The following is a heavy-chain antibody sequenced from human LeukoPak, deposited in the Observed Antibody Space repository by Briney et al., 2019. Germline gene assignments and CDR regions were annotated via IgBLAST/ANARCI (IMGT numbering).Heavy chain of an antibody. CDR3: AREGAAGTFVSYGMDV. J-gene: IGHJ6*02. V-gene: IGHV3-7*01. Sequence: GGSLRLSCAASGFTFSSYWMSWVRQAPGKGVEWVANIKQDGSEKYYVDSVKGRFTISRDNAKNSLYLQMNSLRAEDTAVYYCAREGAAGTFVSYGMDVWGQGTTVTVSS. CDR2: IKQDGSEK. D-gene: IGHD6-13*01. CDR1: GFTFSSYW.